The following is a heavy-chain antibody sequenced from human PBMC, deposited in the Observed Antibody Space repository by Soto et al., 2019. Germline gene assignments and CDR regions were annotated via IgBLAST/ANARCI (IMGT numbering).Heavy chain of an antibody. CDR1: GFTFSTYA. D-gene: IGHD3-10*01. V-gene: IGHV3-64*01. CDR3: ARQGRAVSSYYFDY. CDR2: ISSNGFIT. J-gene: IGHJ4*02. Sequence: GGSLRLSCAASGFTFSTYAMHWVRQAPGKGLEYVSAISSNGFITYYANSVKGIFTISRDNSKNTLYLQMGSLRAEDMAVYYCARQGRAVSSYYFDYWGQGTLVTVSS.